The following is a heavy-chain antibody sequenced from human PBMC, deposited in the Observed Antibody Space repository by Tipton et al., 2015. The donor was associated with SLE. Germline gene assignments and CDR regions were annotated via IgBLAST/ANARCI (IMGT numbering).Heavy chain of an antibody. CDR3: SRKSSTADI. CDR2: IYHSGSV. J-gene: IGHJ2*01. Sequence: LRLSCSVSGGSINSGGYYWSWIRQHPGKGLEWIGYIYHSGSVFFNPSLKSRVTMSLATSKNQFSLNPTSVTAADTAIYYCSRKSSTADIWGRGTLVTVSS. D-gene: IGHD2-2*01. CDR1: GGSINSGGYY. V-gene: IGHV4-31*02.